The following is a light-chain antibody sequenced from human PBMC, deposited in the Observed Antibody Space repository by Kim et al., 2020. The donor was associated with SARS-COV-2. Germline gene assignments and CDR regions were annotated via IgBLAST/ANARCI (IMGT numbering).Light chain of an antibody. V-gene: IGLV1-44*01. Sequence: QSVLTQPPSASGTPGQRVTISCSGSSSNIGSKTVNWYHQLPGTAPKLLIYSHNQRPSGVPDRFYGSKSGTAASLAISGLQPEDEADYYCATWDDSLNAVVFGGGTQLTVL. CDR3: ATWDDSLNAVV. J-gene: IGLJ2*01. CDR2: SHN. CDR1: SSNIGSKT.